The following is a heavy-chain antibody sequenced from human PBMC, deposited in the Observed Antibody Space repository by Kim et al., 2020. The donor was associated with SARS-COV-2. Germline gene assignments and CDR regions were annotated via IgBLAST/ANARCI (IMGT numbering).Heavy chain of an antibody. J-gene: IGHJ4*02. D-gene: IGHD6-13*01. CDR3: ASFRGITAAGSYYFDY. Sequence: SVKGRFTISRDNSKNTLYLQMNSLRAEDTAVYYCASFRGITAAGSYYFDYWGQGTLVTVSS. V-gene: IGHV3-30*01.